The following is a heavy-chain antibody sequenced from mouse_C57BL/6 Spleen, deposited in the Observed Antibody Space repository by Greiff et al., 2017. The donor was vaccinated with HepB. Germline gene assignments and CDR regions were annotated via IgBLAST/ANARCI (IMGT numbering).Heavy chain of an antibody. D-gene: IGHD2-4*01. V-gene: IGHV1-61*01. Sequence: QVQLQQPGAELVRPGSSVKLSCKASGYTFTSYWMDWVKQRPGQGLEWIGNIYPSDSETHYNQKFKDKATLTVDKSSSTAYMQLRSLTSEDSAVYYCARPYDYDGFAYWGQGTLVTVSA. CDR2: IYPSDSET. J-gene: IGHJ3*01. CDR3: ARPYDYDGFAY. CDR1: GYTFTSYW.